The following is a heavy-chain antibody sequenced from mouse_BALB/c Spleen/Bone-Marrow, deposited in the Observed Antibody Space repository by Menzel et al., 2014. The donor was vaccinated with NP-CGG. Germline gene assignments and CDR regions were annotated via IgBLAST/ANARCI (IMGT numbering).Heavy chain of an antibody. CDR2: ISDGSNTI. Sequence: EVKLVESGGGLVQPGGSRKLFCAASGFTFSSFGMHWVRQAPEKGLEWVAYISDGSNTIYYADTVKGRFTIFRENPKYTLFLQMTSLRSEDTAMYYYARLDMGGYWGQGTTLTVSS. CDR3: ARLDMGGY. V-gene: IGHV5-17*02. CDR1: GFTFSSFG. D-gene: IGHD3-3*01. J-gene: IGHJ2*01.